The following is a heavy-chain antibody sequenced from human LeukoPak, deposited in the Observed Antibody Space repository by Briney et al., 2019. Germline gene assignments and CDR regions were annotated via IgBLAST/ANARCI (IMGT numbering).Heavy chain of an antibody. CDR2: IYSGGST. V-gene: IGHV3-53*05. CDR1: GFTVSSNY. Sequence: GGSLRLSCAASGFTVSSNYMSWVRQAPGKGLEWVSVIYSGGSTYYADSVKGRFTISRDNSKNTLYLQMDSLRAEDTALYYCAKDFNGFNPLYYFDYWGQGTLVTVSS. CDR3: AKDFNGFNPLYYFDY. J-gene: IGHJ4*02. D-gene: IGHD5-24*01.